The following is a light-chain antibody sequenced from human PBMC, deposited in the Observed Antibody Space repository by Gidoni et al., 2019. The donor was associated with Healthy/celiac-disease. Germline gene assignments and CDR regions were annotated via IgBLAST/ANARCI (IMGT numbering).Light chain of an antibody. J-gene: IGKJ4*01. CDR1: QSVSSN. Sequence: EIVMTQSPATLSVSPGERATLSCRASQSVSSNLAWYQQKPGQAPRLLIYGSSTRATGIPARFSGSRSGTEFTLTISSLQSEDFAVYYCQQYNNWPPLTLGGGTKVEIK. CDR3: QQYNNWPPLT. V-gene: IGKV3-15*01. CDR2: GSS.